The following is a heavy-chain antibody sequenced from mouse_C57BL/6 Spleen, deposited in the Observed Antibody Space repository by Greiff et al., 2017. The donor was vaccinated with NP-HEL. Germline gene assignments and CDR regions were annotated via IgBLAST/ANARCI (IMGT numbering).Heavy chain of an antibody. D-gene: IGHD1-1*01. J-gene: IGHJ2*01. Sequence: QVQLQQSGAELAKPGASVKLSCKASGYTFTSYWMHWVNQRPGLGLEWIGYINPSSGYIKYNQKVKDKATLTADKSSSTAYMQLGSLTYEDSAVYCCARRGTTEVTRNYFDYWGQGTTLTVSS. CDR2: INPSSGYI. CDR1: GYTFTSYW. V-gene: IGHV1-7*01. CDR3: ARRGTTEVTRNYFDY.